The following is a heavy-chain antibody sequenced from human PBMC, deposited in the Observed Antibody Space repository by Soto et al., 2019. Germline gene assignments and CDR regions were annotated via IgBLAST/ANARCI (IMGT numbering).Heavy chain of an antibody. Sequence: GGSLRLSCAASGFTFSTYTMNWVRQAPGKGLEWVSSITSSSSIINYAGSVKGRFTISRDNAKGSLYLQMNSLRAEDTAVYYCARETVTKIDYWGQGTLVTVSS. CDR2: ITSSSSII. V-gene: IGHV3-48*01. D-gene: IGHD4-17*01. J-gene: IGHJ4*02. CDR3: ARETVTKIDY. CDR1: GFTFSTYT.